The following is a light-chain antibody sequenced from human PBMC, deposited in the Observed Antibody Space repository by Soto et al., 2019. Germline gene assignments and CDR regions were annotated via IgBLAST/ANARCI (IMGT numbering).Light chain of an antibody. J-gene: IGLJ1*01. CDR1: SSNIGSTYD. Sequence: QSVLTQPPSVSGAPGQRVTISCTGSSSNIGSTYDVQWYQQLPGTAPKLLIHGNTNRPSGVPDRFSGSKSGTSASLAIPGLQADDAADYDCQSYDDSLSVHYVFGTGTKLTVL. V-gene: IGLV1-40*01. CDR3: QSYDDSLSVHYV. CDR2: GNT.